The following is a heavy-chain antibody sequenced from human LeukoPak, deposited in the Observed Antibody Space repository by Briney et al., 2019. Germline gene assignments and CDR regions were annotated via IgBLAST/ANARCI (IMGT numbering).Heavy chain of an antibody. Sequence: GGSLRLSCAASGFTLSSYWMHWVRQAPGKGLVWVSRINSDGSSTSYADSVKGRFTTSRDNAKNTLYLQMNSLRVEDTAVYYCARDRRVGNAFDIWGQGTMVTVSS. CDR2: INSDGSST. CDR3: ARDRRVGNAFDI. CDR1: GFTLSSYW. J-gene: IGHJ3*02. D-gene: IGHD7-27*01. V-gene: IGHV3-74*01.